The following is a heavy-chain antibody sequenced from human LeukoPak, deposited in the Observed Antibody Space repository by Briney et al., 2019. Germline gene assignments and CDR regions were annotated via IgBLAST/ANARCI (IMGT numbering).Heavy chain of an antibody. CDR3: ARDIATVQHQD. V-gene: IGHV1-18*01. D-gene: IGHD1-1*01. Sequence: ASVRVSCKTSGYTFTSYGISWVRQAPGHGLEGMGWISAYNGNTNYVQKFRGRVAMTTDTSTSTVYMDLRSLRSDDTAVYYCARDIATVQHQDWGQGTLVTVSS. J-gene: IGHJ4*02. CDR1: GYTFTSYG. CDR2: ISAYNGNT.